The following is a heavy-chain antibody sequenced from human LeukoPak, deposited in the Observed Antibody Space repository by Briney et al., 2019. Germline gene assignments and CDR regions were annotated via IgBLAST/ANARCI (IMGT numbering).Heavy chain of an antibody. Sequence: GGSLRLSCAASGFTFSDYYMAWIRQAPGKGLNWVSYVSGSGTITYYADSLKGRFTISRDNAKNSLFLQMDSLRAEDTAVYYCVRILEGYSYYMDAWGKGTTVIVSS. CDR2: VSGSGTIT. CDR3: VRILEGYSYYMDA. J-gene: IGHJ6*03. CDR1: GFTFSDYY. V-gene: IGHV3-11*04.